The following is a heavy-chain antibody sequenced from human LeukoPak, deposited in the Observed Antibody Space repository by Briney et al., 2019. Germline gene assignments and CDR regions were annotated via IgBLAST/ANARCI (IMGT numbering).Heavy chain of an antibody. CDR1: GGSISRYY. D-gene: IGHD2-15*01. CDR2: IYYSGST. Sequence: PSETLSLTCTVSGGSISRYYWSWIRQPPGKRLEWIGYIYYSGSTNYNPSLKSRVTISVDRSKNQFSLKLSSVTAADTAVYYCARGYCSGGSCYSSYYYSYMDVWGKGTTVTVSS. CDR3: ARGYCSGGSCYSSYYYSYMDV. J-gene: IGHJ6*03. V-gene: IGHV4-59*12.